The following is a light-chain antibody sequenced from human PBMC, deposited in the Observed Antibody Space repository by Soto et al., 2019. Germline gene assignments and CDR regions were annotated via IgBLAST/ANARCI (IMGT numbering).Light chain of an antibody. CDR2: EDN. J-gene: IGLJ1*01. V-gene: IGLV2-23*01. CDR3: CSYARTSTYV. CDR1: SSDVGSYNL. Sequence: QSALTQPASVSGSPGQSITISCTGTSSDVGSYNLVSWYQQHPGKATKLMIYEDNKRPSGVSNRLSVSKSGYTASLTISGLQAEDEADYYCCSYARTSTYVFGSGTKVTVL.